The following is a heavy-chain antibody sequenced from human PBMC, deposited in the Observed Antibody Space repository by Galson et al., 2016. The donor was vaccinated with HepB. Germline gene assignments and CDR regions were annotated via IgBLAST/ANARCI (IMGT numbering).Heavy chain of an antibody. Sequence: LRLSCAASGFIFSSHSMNWVRQAPGKGLEWVSYISSSTTTIYYADSVKGRFTISRDNAKNSLYLQMNSLRAEDTAVYYCAKIRGMDVWGRGTTVSVSS. D-gene: IGHD3-3*02. CDR2: ISSSTTTI. CDR3: AKIRGMDV. V-gene: IGHV3-48*04. CDR1: GFIFSSHS. J-gene: IGHJ6*02.